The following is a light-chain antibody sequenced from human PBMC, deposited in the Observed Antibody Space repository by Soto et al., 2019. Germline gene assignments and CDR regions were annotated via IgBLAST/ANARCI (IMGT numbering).Light chain of an antibody. CDR3: QQRRNWPPLT. J-gene: IGKJ4*01. CDR1: QSISTY. V-gene: IGKV3-11*01. CDR2: DAS. Sequence: EVVLTQSPATLSLSPGERATLSCTASQSISTYLTWYQHEPGQAPRLLIYDASRRAPGIPARFSGSGSGTDFTLTISSLEPEDFAVYYCQQRRNWPPLTFGGGTKVEIK.